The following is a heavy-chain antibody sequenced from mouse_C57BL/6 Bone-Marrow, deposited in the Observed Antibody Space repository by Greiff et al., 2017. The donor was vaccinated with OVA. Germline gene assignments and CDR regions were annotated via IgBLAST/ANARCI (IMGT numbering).Heavy chain of an antibody. J-gene: IGHJ1*03. D-gene: IGHD1-1*01. CDR2: INYDGSST. CDR3: ARDSIYQGYFDV. CDR1: GFTFSDYY. V-gene: IGHV5-16*01. Sequence: DVKLVESEGGLVQPGSSMKLSCTASGFTFSDYYMAWVRQVPEKGLEWVANINYDGSSTYYLDSLKSRFIISRDNAKNILYLQMSSLKSEDTATYYCARDSIYQGYFDVWGTGTTVTVSS.